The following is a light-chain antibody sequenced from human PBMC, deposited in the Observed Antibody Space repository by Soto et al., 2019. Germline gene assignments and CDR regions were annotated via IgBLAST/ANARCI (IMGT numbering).Light chain of an antibody. Sequence: DIQMTQSPSSLSASVGDRVTITCRASQSISTYLNWYQQKPGKAPKLLIYAASSLQSGVPSRFSGSGSWTDFTLTISSLQPEDFAAYYCQQTYITPPTFGQGTKVEVK. V-gene: IGKV1-39*01. J-gene: IGKJ1*01. CDR3: QQTYITPPT. CDR1: QSISTY. CDR2: AAS.